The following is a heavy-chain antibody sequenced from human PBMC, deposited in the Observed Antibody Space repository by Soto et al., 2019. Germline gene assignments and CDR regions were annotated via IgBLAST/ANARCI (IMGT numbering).Heavy chain of an antibody. CDR2: ISSSGSTI. D-gene: IGHD6-25*01. J-gene: IGHJ6*02. V-gene: IGHV3-48*03. CDR3: ARKRVGMDV. CDR1: GFSCRGLE. Sequence: GGSLRFSCPASGFSCRGLELNWFRQAPGKGLEWVSYISSSGSTISYADSVKGRFTISRDNAKNSLYLQMNSLRAEDTDVYYCARKRVGMDVWGQGTTVTVSS.